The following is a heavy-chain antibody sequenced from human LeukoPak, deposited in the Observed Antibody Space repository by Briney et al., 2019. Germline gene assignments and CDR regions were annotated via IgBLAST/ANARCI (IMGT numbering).Heavy chain of an antibody. V-gene: IGHV3-15*01. Sequence: GGSLRLSCAASGFTFSNAWMSWVRQAPGKGLEWVGRTKSKTDGGTTDYAAPVKGRFTISRDDSKNTLYLQMNSLKTEDTAMYYCTTFSVWGFDPWGQGTLVTVSS. CDR1: GFTFSNAW. D-gene: IGHD3-16*01. CDR2: TKSKTDGGTT. J-gene: IGHJ5*02. CDR3: TTFSVWGFDP.